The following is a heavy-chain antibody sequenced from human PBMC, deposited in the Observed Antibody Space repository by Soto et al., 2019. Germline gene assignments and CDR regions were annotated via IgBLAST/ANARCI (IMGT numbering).Heavy chain of an antibody. Sequence: ASVKVSCKASGYTFTNYGISWVRQAPGQGLEWMGWISAYNGNTKYAQKFQGRVTMTTDTSTSTAYMELRSLRSDDTAVYYCARGVGSGSYYNRPFDFWGQGTLVTVSS. V-gene: IGHV1-18*01. D-gene: IGHD3-10*01. CDR3: ARGVGSGSYYNRPFDF. J-gene: IGHJ4*02. CDR1: GYTFTNYG. CDR2: ISAYNGNT.